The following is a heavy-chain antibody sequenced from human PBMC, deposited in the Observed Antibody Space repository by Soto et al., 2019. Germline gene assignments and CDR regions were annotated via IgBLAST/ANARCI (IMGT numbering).Heavy chain of an antibody. V-gene: IGHV1-3*01. CDR3: ARERPYYYASRGNHWFDP. CDR1: GYTFTSYA. CDR2: INAGNGNT. D-gene: IGHD3-22*01. J-gene: IGHJ5*02. Sequence: ASVKVSCKASGYTFTSYAMHWVRQAPGQRLEWMGWINAGNGNTKYSQKFQGRVTITRDTSASTAYMELSSLRSEDTAVYYCARERPYYYASRGNHWFDPWGQGTLVTVSS.